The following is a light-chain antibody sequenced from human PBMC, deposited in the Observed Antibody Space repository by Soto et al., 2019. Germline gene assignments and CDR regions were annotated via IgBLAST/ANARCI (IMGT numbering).Light chain of an antibody. Sequence: QSVLTQPPSVSGAPGQRVTISCTGSSSNIGAGYDVHWFQQLPGTAPKLLIYSSFNRPSGVPDRFSGSKSGTSASLAITGLQAEDEADFYCQSYDSSLSGDVFGTGTKLTVL. CDR3: QSYDSSLSGDV. J-gene: IGLJ1*01. CDR1: SSNIGAGYD. V-gene: IGLV1-40*01. CDR2: SSF.